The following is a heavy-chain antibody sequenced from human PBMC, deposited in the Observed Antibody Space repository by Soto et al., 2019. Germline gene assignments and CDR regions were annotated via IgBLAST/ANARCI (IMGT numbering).Heavy chain of an antibody. CDR3: TRVLLGGHYGSDLDY. D-gene: IGHD4-17*01. J-gene: IGHJ4*02. CDR1: GFRFSSYG. CDR2: ISSGSSFI. Sequence: PGGSLRLSCTASGFRFSSYGMNWVRQAPGKGLEWVSSISSGSSFIYYADSVKGRFTISRDNAKNSMYLQMNSLRADDTAIYYCTRVLLGGHYGSDLDYRGQGTQVTVSS. V-gene: IGHV3-21*01.